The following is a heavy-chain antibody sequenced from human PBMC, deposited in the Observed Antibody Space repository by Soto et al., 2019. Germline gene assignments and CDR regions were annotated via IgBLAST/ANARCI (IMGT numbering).Heavy chain of an antibody. V-gene: IGHV1-69*01. CDR3: ASRYSYGTIYYYYGMDV. Sequence: QVQLVQSGAEVKKPGSSVKVSCKASGGTFSSYAISWVRQAPGQGLEWMGGIIPSFGTANYAQKFQGRVTITADESTSTAYMELSSLRSEDTAVYYCASRYSYGTIYYYYGMDVWGQGTTVTVSS. CDR2: IIPSFGTA. D-gene: IGHD5-18*01. CDR1: GGTFSSYA. J-gene: IGHJ6*02.